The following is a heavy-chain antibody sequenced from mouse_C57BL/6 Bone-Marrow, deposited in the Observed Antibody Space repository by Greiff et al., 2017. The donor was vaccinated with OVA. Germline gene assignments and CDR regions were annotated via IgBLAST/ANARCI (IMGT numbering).Heavy chain of an antibody. D-gene: IGHD6-1*01. CDR3: ARHRHNWYFDV. J-gene: IGHJ1*03. Sequence: EVQRVASGGGLVQPGGSLKLSCAASGFPFSDYGMAWVRQAPWKGPEWVAFISTLAYCIYYADTVTGRFTISREHAKNTLYLEMSSLRSEDPAMYCCARHRHNWYFDVWGTGTTVAVSS. CDR2: ISTLAYCI. V-gene: IGHV5-15*01. CDR1: GFPFSDYG.